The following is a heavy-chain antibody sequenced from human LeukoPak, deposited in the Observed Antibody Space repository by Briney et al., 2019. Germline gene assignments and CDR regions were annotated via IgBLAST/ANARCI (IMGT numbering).Heavy chain of an antibody. Sequence: GGSLRLSCAASGFTVSSNYMSWVRQAPGKGLEWVSAISGSGGSTYYADSVKGRFTISRDNSKNTLYLQMNSLRAEDTAVYYCAKGLSPGAAAGTYWGQGTLVAVSS. J-gene: IGHJ4*02. D-gene: IGHD6-13*01. CDR2: ISGSGGST. V-gene: IGHV3-23*01. CDR1: GFTVSSNY. CDR3: AKGLSPGAAAGTY.